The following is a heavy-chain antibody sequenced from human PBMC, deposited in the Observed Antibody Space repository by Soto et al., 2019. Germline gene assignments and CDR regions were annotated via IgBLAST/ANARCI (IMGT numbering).Heavy chain of an antibody. Sequence: SVKVSCKASGGTFSSNAISWVRQAPGQGLEWMGGIIPIFGTANYAQKFQGRVTITADESTSTAYMELSSLRSEDTAVYYCARHPGGRGYYYGMDVWGQGTTVTVSS. J-gene: IGHJ6*02. D-gene: IGHD2-15*01. CDR3: ARHPGGRGYYYGMDV. CDR2: IIPIFGTA. V-gene: IGHV1-69*13. CDR1: GGTFSSNA.